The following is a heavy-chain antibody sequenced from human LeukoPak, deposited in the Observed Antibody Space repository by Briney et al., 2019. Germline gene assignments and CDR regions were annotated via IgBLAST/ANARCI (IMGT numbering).Heavy chain of an antibody. CDR3: ARDLRAGYSSYHDY. CDR1: GYTFTSYG. V-gene: IGHV1-2*02. J-gene: IGHJ4*02. Sequence: GASVKVSCKASGYTFTSYGISWVRQAPGQVLEWMGWINPNSGGTNYAQKFQGRVTMTRDTSISTAYMELSRLRSDDTAVYYCARDLRAGYSSYHDYWGQGTLVTVSS. D-gene: IGHD5-12*01. CDR2: INPNSGGT.